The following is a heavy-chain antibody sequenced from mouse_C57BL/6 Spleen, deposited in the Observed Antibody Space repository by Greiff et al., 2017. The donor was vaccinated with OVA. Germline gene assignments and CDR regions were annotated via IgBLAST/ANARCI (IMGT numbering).Heavy chain of an antibody. V-gene: IGHV14-1*01. CDR1: GFNIKDYY. D-gene: IGHD1-1*01. J-gene: IGHJ4*01. CDR3: TTHYYGSGYEGYYAMDY. CDR2: IDPEDGDT. Sequence: EVKLQESGAELVRPGASVKLSCTASGFNIKDYYMHWVKQRPEQGLEWIGRIDPEDGDTEYAPKFQGKATMTADTSSNTAYLQLSSLTSEDTAVYYCTTHYYGSGYEGYYAMDYWGQGTSVTVSS.